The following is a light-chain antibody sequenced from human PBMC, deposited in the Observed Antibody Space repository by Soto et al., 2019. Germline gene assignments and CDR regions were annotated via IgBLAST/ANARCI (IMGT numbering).Light chain of an antibody. Sequence: SYELTQPPSVSLSPGQTASITCSGDKLGNKYACWYQQKPGQSPVVVIYQDNKRPSGIPERFSGSNSGNTATLTISGTQAMDEADYYCQAWDSGTVIFGGGTKLTVL. CDR2: QDN. V-gene: IGLV3-1*01. CDR1: KLGNKY. CDR3: QAWDSGTVI. J-gene: IGLJ2*01.